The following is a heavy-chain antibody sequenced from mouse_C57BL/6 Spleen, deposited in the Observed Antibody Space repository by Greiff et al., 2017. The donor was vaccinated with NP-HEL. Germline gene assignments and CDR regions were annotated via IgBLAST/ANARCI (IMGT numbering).Heavy chain of an antibody. CDR2: IDPETGGT. V-gene: IGHV1-15*01. CDR3: TRPLMVTTGEDFGG. Sequence: VQLQQSGAELVRPGASVTLSCKASGYTFTDYEMHWVKQTPVHGLEWIGAIDPETGGTAYNQKFKGKAILTADKSSSTAYMELRSLTSEDSAVYYCTRPLMVTTGEDFGGWGTVTTLSVAS. CDR1: GYTFTDYE. D-gene: IGHD2-2*01. J-gene: IGHJ2*01.